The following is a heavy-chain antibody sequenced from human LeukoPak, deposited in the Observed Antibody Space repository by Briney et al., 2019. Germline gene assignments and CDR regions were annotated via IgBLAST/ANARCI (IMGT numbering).Heavy chain of an antibody. J-gene: IGHJ4*02. CDR1: GFTFSSYW. CDR2: IKQDGSEN. Sequence: GGSLRPSCAASGFTFSSYWMSWVSQAAGKGLEWVVNIKQDGSENYYVDSVKGRFTISRDNAKNSLYLQMNSLRAEDTAVYYCASDGYFEPYDYWGEGTLVTVSS. D-gene: IGHD2/OR15-2a*01. CDR3: ASDGYFEPYDY. V-gene: IGHV3-7*01.